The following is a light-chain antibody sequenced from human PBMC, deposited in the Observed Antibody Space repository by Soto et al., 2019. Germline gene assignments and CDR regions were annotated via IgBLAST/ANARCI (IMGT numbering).Light chain of an antibody. CDR1: QTIGDNY. CDR3: QQYGRSPSWT. V-gene: IGKV3-20*01. Sequence: EVVLTQSPGTVSLSPGEGATLSCRASQTIGDNYLAWYQQKPGQPPRLLIYGASSRATGIPDRFSGSGSGTDFTLTISRLEPEDFAVYYCQQYGRSPSWTFGQGTKVDIK. J-gene: IGKJ1*01. CDR2: GAS.